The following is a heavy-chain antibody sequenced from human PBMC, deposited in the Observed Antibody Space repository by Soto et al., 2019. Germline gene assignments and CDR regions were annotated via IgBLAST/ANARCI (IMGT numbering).Heavy chain of an antibody. CDR2: MYPGDSNT. V-gene: IGHV5-51*03. D-gene: IGHD3-22*01. J-gene: IGHJ4*02. CDR3: ARLSDSSGKD. Sequence: EVQLVQSGGEVKKPGESLKISCKGSGYSFTSYWIGWVRQRPGQGLEWMGIMYPGDSNTKYNPSFQGQVTFSADKSISTAYLQWSSLRASDTAIYYCARLSDSSGKDWGQGTLVTVSS. CDR1: GYSFTSYW.